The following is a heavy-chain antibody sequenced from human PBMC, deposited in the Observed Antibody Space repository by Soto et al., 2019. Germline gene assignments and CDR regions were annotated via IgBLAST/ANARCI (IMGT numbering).Heavy chain of an antibody. CDR1: GVSISSSTYY. V-gene: IGHV4-39*07. J-gene: IGHJ4*02. Sequence: SETLSLTCTVSGVSISSSTYYWGWIRQPPVKVLEYVCAFYYTCXXXXXXSLXXXXTXSLXXSKXXXSXXXXXXXAADTAVYYCARSDGRYWGKGTLVTVSX. CDR2: FYYTCXX. CDR3: ARSDGRY.